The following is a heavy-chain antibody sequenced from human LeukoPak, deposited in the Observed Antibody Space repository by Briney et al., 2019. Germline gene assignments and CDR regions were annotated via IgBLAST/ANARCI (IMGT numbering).Heavy chain of an antibody. CDR3: ARALGCSSTSCRTYFDY. J-gene: IGHJ4*02. CDR2: IYYSGST. V-gene: IGHV4-59*01. D-gene: IGHD2-2*01. CDR1: GGSISSYY. Sequence: SETLSLTCTVSGGSISSYYWSWIRQPPGKGLEWIGYIYYSGSTNYNPSLKSRVTISVDTSKHQFSLKLSSVTAADTAVYYCARALGCSSTSCRTYFDYWGQGTLVTVSS.